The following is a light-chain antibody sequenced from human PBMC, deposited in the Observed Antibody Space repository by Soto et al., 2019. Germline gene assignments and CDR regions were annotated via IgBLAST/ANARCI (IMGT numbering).Light chain of an antibody. Sequence: QSALTQPPSASGSPGQSVTISCTGTSGDVGGYNFVSWYQHHPGKAPKLMIYEVTQRPSGVPDRFSGSKSGNTASLTVSGLQAEDEADYYCSSYAGSNTWVFGTGTKVTVL. CDR2: EVT. J-gene: IGLJ1*01. V-gene: IGLV2-8*01. CDR3: SSYAGSNTWV. CDR1: SGDVGGYNF.